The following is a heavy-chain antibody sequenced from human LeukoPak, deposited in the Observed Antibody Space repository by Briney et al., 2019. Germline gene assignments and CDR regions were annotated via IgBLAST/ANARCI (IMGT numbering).Heavy chain of an antibody. V-gene: IGHV3-30-3*01. CDR1: GFTFSSYA. CDR3: ARDWRNGGLDV. CDR2: ISYDGSNK. D-gene: IGHD2-8*01. Sequence: GGSLRLSCAASGFTFSSYAMHWVRQAPGKGLEWVAVISYDGSNKYYADSVKGRFTISRDNSKNTLYLQMNSLRAEDTAVYYCARDWRNGGLDVWGQGTTVTVSS. J-gene: IGHJ6*02.